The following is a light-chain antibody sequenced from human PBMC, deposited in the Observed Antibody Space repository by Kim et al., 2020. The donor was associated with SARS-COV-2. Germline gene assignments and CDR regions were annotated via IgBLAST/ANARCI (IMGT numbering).Light chain of an antibody. J-gene: IGKJ4*01. V-gene: IGKV1-33*01. CDR1: QDISNY. CDR3: QQYDILPLS. CDR2: EAS. Sequence: DIQMTQSPSSLSASVGDRVTITCQASQDISNYLNWYQHKPGKAPKLLIFEASNLQTGVPSRFSGSGSGTDFTFTISSLQPEDTATYYCQQYDILPLSFGGGTKVEI.